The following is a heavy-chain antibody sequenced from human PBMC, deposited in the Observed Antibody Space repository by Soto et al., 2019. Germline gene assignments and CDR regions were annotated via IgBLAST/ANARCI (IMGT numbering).Heavy chain of an antibody. J-gene: IGHJ5*02. CDR3: ARQTVNSGWHYGNWFDP. Sequence: SVKVSCKVSGGTFSTYAISWVRQAPGQGLEWMGGIIPIFNTPKYAQRFQGRVTITADKSTSTVHMELSSLRSEDTAVYYCARQTVNSGWHYGNWFDPWGQGTLVTVS. V-gene: IGHV1-69*06. CDR1: GGTFSTYA. D-gene: IGHD6-19*01. CDR2: IIPIFNTP.